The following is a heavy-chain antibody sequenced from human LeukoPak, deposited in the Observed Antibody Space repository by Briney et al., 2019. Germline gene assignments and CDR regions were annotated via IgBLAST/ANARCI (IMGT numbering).Heavy chain of an antibody. CDR3: ARVSGDYAYTIDY. CDR1: GGTFSSYA. V-gene: IGHV1-69*04. D-gene: IGHD4-17*01. CDR2: IIPILGIA. Sequence: GASVKVSCKASGGTFSSYAISWVRQAPGQGLEWMGRIIPILGIANYAQKFQGRVTITADKSTSTAYMELSSLRSEDTAVYYCARVSGDYAYTIDYWGQGTLVTVSS. J-gene: IGHJ4*02.